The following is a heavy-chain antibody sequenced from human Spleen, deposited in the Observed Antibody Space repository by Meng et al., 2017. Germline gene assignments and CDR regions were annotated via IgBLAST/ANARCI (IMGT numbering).Heavy chain of an antibody. D-gene: IGHD6-13*01. CDR3: TRMADSSSWYAYYYYYGMDV. J-gene: IGHJ6*02. CDR2: IRSKANSYAT. CDR1: GFTFSGSA. V-gene: IGHV3-73*01. Sequence: GESLKISCAASGFTFSGSAMHWVRQAPGKGLEWVGRIRSKANSYATAYAASVKGRFTISRDDSKSTAYLQMNSLKTEDTAVYYCTRMADSSSWYAYYYYYGMDVWGQGTTVTVSS.